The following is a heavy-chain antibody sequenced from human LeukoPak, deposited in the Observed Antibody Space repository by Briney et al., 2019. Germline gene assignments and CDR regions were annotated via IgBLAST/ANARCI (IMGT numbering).Heavy chain of an antibody. J-gene: IGHJ5*02. CDR3: ARDGSPRKNYDFWSGYPNWFDP. CDR2: ISSSSSYV. V-gene: IGHV3-21*01. CDR1: GFTFSSYS. Sequence: GGSLRLSCAASGFTFSSYSMNWVRQAPGKGLEWVSSISSSSSYVYYADSVKGRSTISRDNAKNSLYLQMNSLRAEDTAVYYCARDGSPRKNYDFWSGYPNWFDPWGQGTLVTVSS. D-gene: IGHD3-3*01.